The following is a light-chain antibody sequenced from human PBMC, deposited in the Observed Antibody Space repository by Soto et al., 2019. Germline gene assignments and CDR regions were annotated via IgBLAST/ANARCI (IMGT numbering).Light chain of an antibody. J-gene: IGKJ5*01. CDR3: QQSYSTIT. Sequence: DIQMTQSPSSLSASVGDRVTITCRASQSISSYLNWYQQKPGKAPKLLIYAASSLQIGVPSRFSGSGSGTDFTLTISSLQPEDFATYYCQQSYSTITFGQGTRLEI. V-gene: IGKV1-39*01. CDR2: AAS. CDR1: QSISSY.